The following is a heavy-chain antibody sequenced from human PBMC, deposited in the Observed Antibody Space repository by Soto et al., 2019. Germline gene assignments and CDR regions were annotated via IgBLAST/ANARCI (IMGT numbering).Heavy chain of an antibody. J-gene: IGHJ4*02. Sequence: ESLKISCKGSGYSFVSYWIAWVRQMPGKGLEWMESIYPGDSDTTYSPSIQGQVTISADKSSTTVYLQWNTLKASDTAMYYCAKTDGYEVEYWGQGTQVTVSS. D-gene: IGHD5-18*01. CDR1: GYSFVSYW. CDR3: AKTDGYEVEY. V-gene: IGHV5-51*01. CDR2: IYPGDSDT.